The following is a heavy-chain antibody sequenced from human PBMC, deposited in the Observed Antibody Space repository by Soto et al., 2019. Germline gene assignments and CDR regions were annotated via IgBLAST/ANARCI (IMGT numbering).Heavy chain of an antibody. CDR1: GYTLTSYG. D-gene: IGHD6-19*01. CDR2: ISAYNGNT. CDR3: ARVNSGWYRSYFDL. Sequence: ASVKVSCKASGYTLTSYGISWVRQAPGQGLEWMGWISAYNGNTNYAQKLQGRVTMTTDTSTSTAYMELRSLRSDDTAVYYCARVNSGWYRSYFDLWGRGTLVTVSS. J-gene: IGHJ2*01. V-gene: IGHV1-18*04.